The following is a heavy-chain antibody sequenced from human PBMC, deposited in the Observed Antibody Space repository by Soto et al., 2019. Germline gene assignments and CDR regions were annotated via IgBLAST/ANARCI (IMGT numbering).Heavy chain of an antibody. J-gene: IGHJ4*02. CDR1: GFTFSSYA. Sequence: GGSLRLSCAASGFTFSSYAMSWVRQAPGKGLEWVSAISGSGGSTYYADSVKGRFTISRDNSKNTLYLQMNSLRAEDTAVYCCAKAPYDSRGYYYADYWGQGTLVTVSS. V-gene: IGHV3-23*01. CDR3: AKAPYDSRGYYYADY. D-gene: IGHD3-22*01. CDR2: ISGSGGST.